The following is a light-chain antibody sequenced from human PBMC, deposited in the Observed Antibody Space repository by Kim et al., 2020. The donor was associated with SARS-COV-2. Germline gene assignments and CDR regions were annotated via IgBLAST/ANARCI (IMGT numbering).Light chain of an antibody. CDR1: QTVFSN. V-gene: IGKV3D-15*01. CDR2: SAS. Sequence: EIVMTQSPVTVSMSPGERATLSCRASQTVFSNLAWYQQKPGQAPRLLLYSASTRATGTPARFSGSGSGTEFTLTISSLQSEDLAVYYCQQYDSWPLTFGGGTKV. J-gene: IGKJ4*01. CDR3: QQYDSWPLT.